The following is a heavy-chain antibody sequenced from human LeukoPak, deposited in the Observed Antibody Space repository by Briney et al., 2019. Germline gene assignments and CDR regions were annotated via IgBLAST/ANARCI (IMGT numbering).Heavy chain of an antibody. CDR1: GGSFSGYY. J-gene: IGHJ4*02. CDR3: ATRPIVGAPY. CDR2: ISGSGGVT. Sequence: PSETLSLTCAVYGGSFSGYYWSWIRQAPGKGLEWISGISGSGGVTYYADSVKGRFTISRDNSKNTLFVQMNSLRAEDTAVYYCATRPIVGAPYWGQGTLVTVSS. D-gene: IGHD1-26*01. V-gene: IGHV3-23*01.